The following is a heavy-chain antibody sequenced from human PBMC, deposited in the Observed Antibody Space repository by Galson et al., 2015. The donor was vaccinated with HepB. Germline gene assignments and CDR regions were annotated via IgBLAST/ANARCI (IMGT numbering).Heavy chain of an antibody. D-gene: IGHD3-3*01. CDR2: IIPIFGTA. V-gene: IGHV1-69*13. Sequence: SVKVSCKASGGTFSSYAISWARQAPGQGLEWMGGIIPIFGTANYAQKFQGRVTITADESTSTAYMELSSLRSEDTAVYYCARDPATGNYDFWSGPPYYYYGMDVWGQGTTVTVSS. CDR1: GGTFSSYA. J-gene: IGHJ6*02. CDR3: ARDPATGNYDFWSGPPYYYYGMDV.